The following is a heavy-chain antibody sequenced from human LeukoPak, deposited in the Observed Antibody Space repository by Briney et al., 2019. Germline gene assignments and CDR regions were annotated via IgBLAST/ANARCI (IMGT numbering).Heavy chain of an antibody. CDR2: IYHSGST. J-gene: IGHJ4*02. D-gene: IGHD3-22*01. CDR1: GGSISSGGYS. V-gene: IGHV4-30-2*01. CDR3: ARGREGYYDSSGFDY. Sequence: SQTLSLTCAVSGGSISSGGYSWSWIRQPPGKGLEWIGYIYHSGSTYYNPSLKSRVTISVDRSKNQFSLKLSSVTAADTAVYYCARGREGYYDSSGFDYWGQGTLVTVSS.